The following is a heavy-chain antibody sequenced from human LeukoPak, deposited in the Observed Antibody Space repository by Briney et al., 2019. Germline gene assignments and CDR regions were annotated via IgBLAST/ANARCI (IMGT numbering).Heavy chain of an antibody. D-gene: IGHD6-13*01. CDR2: IYYSGST. J-gene: IGHJ3*02. CDR1: GYSISNGYY. V-gene: IGHV4-38-2*02. Sequence: PSETLSLTCTVSGYSISNGYYWGWIRQPPGKGLEWIGSIYYSGSTYYNPSLKSRVTISVDTSKNQFSLKLSSVTAADTAVYYCARAGGSSKSDDAFDIWGQGTMVTVSS. CDR3: ARAGGSSKSDDAFDI.